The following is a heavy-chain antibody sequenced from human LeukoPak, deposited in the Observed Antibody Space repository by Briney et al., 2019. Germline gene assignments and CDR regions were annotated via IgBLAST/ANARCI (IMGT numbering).Heavy chain of an antibody. Sequence: GASVKVSCKASGYTFRSYDINWVRQATAQGLEWMGWMNPNSGNTGYAQKFQGRVTMTRNTSISTAYMELSSLRSEDTAVYYCARGERGYSYVDYWGQGTLVTVSS. CDR3: ARGERGYSYVDY. CDR2: MNPNSGNT. D-gene: IGHD5-18*01. J-gene: IGHJ4*02. V-gene: IGHV1-8*01. CDR1: GYTFRSYD.